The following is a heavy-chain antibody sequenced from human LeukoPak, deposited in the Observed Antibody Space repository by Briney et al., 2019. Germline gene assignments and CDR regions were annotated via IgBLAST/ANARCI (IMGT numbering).Heavy chain of an antibody. CDR2: INPSGGST. V-gene: IGHV1-46*04. CDR1: GYTFISYY. D-gene: IGHD3-9*01. Sequence: GASVKVSCKASGYTFISYYMHWVRQAPGQGFEWLGIINPSGGSTTYAQKLQGRVTVTSDTSTSTVYMELSSLTSEDTAVYYCAREAYTYEILTGYQRSTCFDPWGQGNLVIVSS. J-gene: IGHJ5*02. CDR3: AREAYTYEILTGYQRSTCFDP.